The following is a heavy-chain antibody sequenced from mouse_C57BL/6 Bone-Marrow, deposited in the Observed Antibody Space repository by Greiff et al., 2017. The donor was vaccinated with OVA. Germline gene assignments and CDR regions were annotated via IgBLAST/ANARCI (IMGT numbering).Heavy chain of an antibody. D-gene: IGHD1-1*01. CDR2: INPNNGGT. V-gene: IGHV1-26*01. Sequence: VQLQQSGPELVKPGASVKISCKASGYTFTDYYMNWVKQSHGKSLEWIGDINPNNGGTSYNQKFKGKATLTVDKSSSTAYMELRSLTSEDSAVYYCARHVITTVVATPFAYWGQGTLVTVSA. CDR1: GYTFTDYY. CDR3: ARHVITTVVATPFAY. J-gene: IGHJ3*01.